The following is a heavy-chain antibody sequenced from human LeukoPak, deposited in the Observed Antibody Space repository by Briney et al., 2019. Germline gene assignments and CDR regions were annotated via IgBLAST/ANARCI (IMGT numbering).Heavy chain of an antibody. J-gene: IGHJ4*02. D-gene: IGHD3-16*01. CDR1: RFAFNKFA. Sequence: PGGSLRLSCAASRFAFNKFAMSWVRQAPGKGLEWVSVISSSGYTNYADSVKGRFTISRVNSKNTLYLQMNSLRAEDTAVYYCANEFVGYFDYWGQGALVTVSS. CDR2: ISSSGYT. V-gene: IGHV3-23*01. CDR3: ANEFVGYFDY.